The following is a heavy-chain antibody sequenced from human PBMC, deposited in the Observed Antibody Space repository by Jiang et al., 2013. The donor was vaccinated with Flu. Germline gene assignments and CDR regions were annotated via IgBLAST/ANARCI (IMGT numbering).Heavy chain of an antibody. V-gene: IGHV6-1*01. CDR2: TYYRSKWYN. CDR1: GDSVSRNTAA. D-gene: IGHD1-7*01. CDR3: ASAVRGTTGSFAY. J-gene: IGHJ4*02. Sequence: QTLSLTCGISGDSVSRNTAAWKWVRQSPSRGLEWLGRTYYRSKWYNDYAVSVKSRITINPDTSKNQFSLQLNSVTPEDTAVYYCASAVRGTTGSFAYWGQGSLVTVSS.